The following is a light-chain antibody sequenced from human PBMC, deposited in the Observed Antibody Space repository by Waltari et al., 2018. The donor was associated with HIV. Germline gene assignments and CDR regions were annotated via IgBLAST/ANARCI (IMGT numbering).Light chain of an antibody. Sequence: QSALTQPASVSGSPGQSITISCTGTSSDVGSYDLVSWYQQHPGKAPKLMIYEVSKRPSGVSNRFSGSKSGNTASLTISGLQAEDEADYYCSSYTSSSTLDVFGTGTEVTVL. CDR2: EVS. CDR3: SSYTSSSTLDV. V-gene: IGLV2-14*02. CDR1: SSDVGSYDL. J-gene: IGLJ1*01.